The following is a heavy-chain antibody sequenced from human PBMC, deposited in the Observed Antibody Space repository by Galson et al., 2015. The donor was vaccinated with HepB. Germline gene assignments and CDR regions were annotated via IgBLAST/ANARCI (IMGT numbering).Heavy chain of an antibody. D-gene: IGHD4-17*01. CDR1: GFTFSSYS. V-gene: IGHV3-21*01. CDR3: TGAHYGDDPFDY. J-gene: IGHJ4*02. CDR2: ISSSSSYI. Sequence: SLRLSCAASGFTFSSYSMNWVRQAPGEGLEWVSSISSSSSYIFYADSVKGRFTISRDNAKNSLYLQMNSLRAEDTAVYYCTGAHYGDDPFDYWGQGTLVTVSS.